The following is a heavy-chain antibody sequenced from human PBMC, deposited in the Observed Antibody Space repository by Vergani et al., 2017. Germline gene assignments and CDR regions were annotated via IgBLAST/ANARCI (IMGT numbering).Heavy chain of an antibody. Sequence: QVQLVQSGAEVKKPGASVKVSCKASGYTFFNFGISWVRQAPGQGLEWMGWISAYNGNTNYAQNLQSRVTMTTDTSTTTAYMGLRSLRSDDPAVYYCARSGLRGSSIPEDYWGQGTLVTVSS. J-gene: IGHJ4*02. CDR1: GYTFFNFG. CDR3: ARSGLRGSSIPEDY. CDR2: ISAYNGNT. D-gene: IGHD2-2*01. V-gene: IGHV1-18*01.